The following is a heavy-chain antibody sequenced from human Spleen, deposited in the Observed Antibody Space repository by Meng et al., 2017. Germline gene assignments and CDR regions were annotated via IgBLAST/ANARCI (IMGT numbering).Heavy chain of an antibody. D-gene: IGHD4-11*01. V-gene: IGHV4-4*07. CDR1: GDSISSYY. J-gene: IGHJ4*02. CDR2: VYISGRP. Sequence: SETLSLTCTVSGDSISSYYWSWIRQPAGKGLEWIGRVYISGRPHYNTTLKRRVLMPLDTAKTQLALKLISGTAADSAVCYCAGGATTMGHDVDYWGQGTLVTVSS. CDR3: AGGATTMGHDVDY.